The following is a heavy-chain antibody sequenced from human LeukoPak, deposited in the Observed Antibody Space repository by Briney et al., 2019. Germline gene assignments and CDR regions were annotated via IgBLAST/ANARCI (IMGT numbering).Heavy chain of an antibody. CDR3: AKDTDVSGYSFDY. V-gene: IGHV3-43D*03. CDR1: GFTFDDYA. J-gene: IGHJ4*02. Sequence: GGSLSLSCAASGFTFDDYAMHWVRQAPGKGLEWVSLISWDGGSTYYADSVKGRFTISRDNSKNSLYLQMNSLRAEDTAFYYCAKDTDVSGYSFDYWGQGTLVTVSS. D-gene: IGHD3-22*01. CDR2: ISWDGGST.